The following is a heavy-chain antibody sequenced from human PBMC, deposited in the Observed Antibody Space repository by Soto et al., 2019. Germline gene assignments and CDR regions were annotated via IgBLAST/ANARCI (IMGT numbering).Heavy chain of an antibody. CDR3: ARDGVGHTTFFGYFEY. Sequence: QVQLVESGGGVVQPGRSLRLSCAASGFTFSGLGMHWVRPAPGKGLEWVAVIRYDGSNIYYADAVKGRFTISRDNSKDTLYLQMNSLRADDTAVYYCARDGVGHTTFFGYFEYWGQGPMVTVS. CDR2: IRYDGSNI. V-gene: IGHV3-33*01. CDR1: GFTFSGLG. D-gene: IGHD1-26*01. J-gene: IGHJ4*02.